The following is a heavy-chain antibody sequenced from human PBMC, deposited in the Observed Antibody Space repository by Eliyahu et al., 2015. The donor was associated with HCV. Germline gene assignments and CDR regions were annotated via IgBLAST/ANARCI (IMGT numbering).Heavy chain of an antibody. Sequence: QVQLVDSGGGVVQPGRSLRLSCVASGFTFXSYPMHWVRQAPGRGLGWVAVISSDGRDKHYADSVKGRFTISRDNSKNTLYLQMNSLRADDTAVYFCARDLTIAAANYYFDYWGQGTLVTVSS. D-gene: IGHD6-13*01. J-gene: IGHJ4*02. CDR3: ARDLTIAAANYYFDY. CDR2: ISSDGRDK. CDR1: GFTFXSYP. V-gene: IGHV3-30*04.